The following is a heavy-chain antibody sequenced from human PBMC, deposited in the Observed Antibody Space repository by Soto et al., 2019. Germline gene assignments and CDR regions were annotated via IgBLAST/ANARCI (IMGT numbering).Heavy chain of an antibody. Sequence: SETLSLTCSVSGGSINSSSYFWGWVRQPPGKGLEWIGSIYYSGSTYYSPSLRSRVTISVDTSKNQFSLKLSSATAADTAVFYCARHYSSGSRNWFDPWGQGTLVTVSS. D-gene: IGHD6-19*01. CDR3: ARHYSSGSRNWFDP. CDR1: GGSINSSSYF. V-gene: IGHV4-39*01. J-gene: IGHJ5*02. CDR2: IYYSGST.